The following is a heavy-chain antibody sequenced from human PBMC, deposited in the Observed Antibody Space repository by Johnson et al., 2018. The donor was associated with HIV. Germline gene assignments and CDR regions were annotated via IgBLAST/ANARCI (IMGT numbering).Heavy chain of an antibody. Sequence: VQLVESGGGLVQPGGSLRLSCAASGFTVSSNYMSWVRQAPGKGLEWVSGIDWNGGSTGYADSVKGRFTISRDNAKNSLYLQMNSLRAEDTALYYCARGAVAAGLGAFDIWGQGTMVIVSS. CDR3: ARGAVAAGLGAFDI. D-gene: IGHD6-19*01. V-gene: IGHV3-20*04. CDR1: GFTVSSNY. CDR2: IDWNGGST. J-gene: IGHJ3*02.